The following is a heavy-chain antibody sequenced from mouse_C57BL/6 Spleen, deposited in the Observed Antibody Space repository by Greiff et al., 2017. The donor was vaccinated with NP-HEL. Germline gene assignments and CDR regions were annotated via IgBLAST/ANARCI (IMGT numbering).Heavy chain of an antibody. CDR3: ARGGDYRY. CDR2: IDPSDSYT. CDR1: GYTFTSYW. D-gene: IGHD1-1*02. J-gene: IGHJ2*01. V-gene: IGHV1-69*01. Sequence: QVQLQQPGAELVMPGASVKLSCKASGYTFTSYWMHWVKQRPGQGLEWIGEIDPSDSYTNYNQKFKGKSTLTVDKSSSTAYMQLSSLTSEDSAVYYCARGGDYRYWGQGTTLTVSS.